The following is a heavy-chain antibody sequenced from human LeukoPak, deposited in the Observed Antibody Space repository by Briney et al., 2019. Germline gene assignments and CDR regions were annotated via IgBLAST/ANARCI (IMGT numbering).Heavy chain of an antibody. Sequence: PGGSLRLSCAASGFTFSSYAMSWVRQAPGKGLEWGSAISGSGGSTYYADSLKGRFTNPKHDPKNTLHLQMNSLRAEDTAVYYCAKADSSSWRLRYYFDYWGQGTLVTVSS. CDR1: GFTFSSYA. CDR3: AKADSSSWRLRYYFDY. CDR2: ISGSGGST. V-gene: IGHV3-23*01. D-gene: IGHD6-13*01. J-gene: IGHJ4*02.